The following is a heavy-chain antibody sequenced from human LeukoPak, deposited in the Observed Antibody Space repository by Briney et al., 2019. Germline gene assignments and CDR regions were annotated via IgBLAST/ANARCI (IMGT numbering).Heavy chain of an antibody. V-gene: IGHV5-51*01. Sequence: GDSLKISCKASGYSFINNWIGWVRQMPGKGLEWMGIIYPTASDTRYSPSFRGQVTISVDKSINTAYLQWSSLRASDTAMYYCARQHCTSTSCYPLVDYWGQGTLVTVSS. D-gene: IGHD2-2*01. J-gene: IGHJ4*02. CDR3: ARQHCTSTSCYPLVDY. CDR1: GYSFINNW. CDR2: IYPTASDT.